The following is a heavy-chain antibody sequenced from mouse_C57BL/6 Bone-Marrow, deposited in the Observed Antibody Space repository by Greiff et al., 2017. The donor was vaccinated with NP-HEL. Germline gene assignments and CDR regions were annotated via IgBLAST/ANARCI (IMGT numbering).Heavy chain of an antibody. J-gene: IGHJ4*01. CDR1: GYTFTDYY. CDR3: ARIHFNWDAMDY. Sequence: EVQLQQSGPVLVKPGASVKMSCKASGYTFTDYYMNWVKQSHGKSLEWIGVINPYNGGTSYNQKFKGKATLTVDKSSSTAYMELNSLTSEDSAVYYCARIHFNWDAMDYWGQGTSVTVSS. CDR2: INPYNGGT. V-gene: IGHV1-19*01. D-gene: IGHD4-1*01.